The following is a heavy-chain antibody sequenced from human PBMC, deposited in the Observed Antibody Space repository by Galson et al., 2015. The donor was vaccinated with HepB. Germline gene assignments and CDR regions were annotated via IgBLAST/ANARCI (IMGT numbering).Heavy chain of an antibody. V-gene: IGHV3-9*01. J-gene: IGHJ4*02. D-gene: IGHD1-14*01. CDR1: GSSVDDYA. CDR3: AKDIGRS. Sequence: SLRLSCAASGSSVDDYAMDWVRQAPGKSLEWVSGISWNSGGIGYADCVKGRLTISRDNAKDTMYLQMNSLRAEDTALYYYAKDIGRSWGQGTLVTVSS. CDR2: ISWNSGGI.